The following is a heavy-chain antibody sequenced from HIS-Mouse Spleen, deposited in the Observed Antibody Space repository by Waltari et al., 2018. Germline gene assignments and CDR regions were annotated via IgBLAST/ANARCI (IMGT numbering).Heavy chain of an antibody. CDR2: IYYSGRT. Sequence: QLQLQESGPGLVKPSETLSLTCTVSGGPISSSSYYWGWIRQPPGKGLEWIGSIYYSGRTYYNPSLKSRVTISVNTSKNQFSLKLSSVTAADTAVYYCARKRTASGWFDPWGQGTLVTVSS. V-gene: IGHV4-39*01. D-gene: IGHD2-21*02. J-gene: IGHJ5*02. CDR1: GGPISSSSYY. CDR3: ARKRTASGWFDP.